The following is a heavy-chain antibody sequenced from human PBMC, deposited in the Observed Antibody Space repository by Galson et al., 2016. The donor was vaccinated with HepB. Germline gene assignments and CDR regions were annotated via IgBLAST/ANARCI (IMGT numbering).Heavy chain of an antibody. CDR2: TFYRSKWYY. D-gene: IGHD2-15*01. CDR3: ARAASGRGDWFDP. V-gene: IGHV6-1*01. CDR1: GDSVSNNSAA. Sequence: CAISGDSVSNNSAAWNWIRQSSSRGLEWLGRTFYRSKWYYEYGASVKGRITINADTSKNQFSLQLSSVTPEDTASYYCARAASGRGDWFDPWGRETLVTVSS. J-gene: IGHJ5*02.